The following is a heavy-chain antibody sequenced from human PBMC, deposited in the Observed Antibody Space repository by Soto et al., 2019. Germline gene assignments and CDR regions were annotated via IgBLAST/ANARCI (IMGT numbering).Heavy chain of an antibody. V-gene: IGHV3-23*01. Sequence: GGSLRLSCATSGFPFSAFAMNWVRHAPGKGLEWVSGIGGSGASIYYADSVKGWFTISRDNSKNTVYLQMNSLRAEDTAFYYCARSVRPPSWFDPWGQGTLVTVSS. CDR2: IGGSGASI. CDR1: GFPFSAFA. D-gene: IGHD3-10*01. J-gene: IGHJ5*02. CDR3: ARSVRPPSWFDP.